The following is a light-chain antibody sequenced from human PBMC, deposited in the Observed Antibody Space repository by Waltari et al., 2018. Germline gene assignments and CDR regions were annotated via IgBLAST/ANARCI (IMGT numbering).Light chain of an antibody. CDR2: LNSDGSH. Sequence: QPELTQSPSASASLGASVKLTSILSSGHSSYAIAWHQQQPQKGPRYLMNLNSDGSHNKGDGIPDRCSGSSSGAARYLTSSSRQSEDEADYYCQTWGTGTHVVFGGGTKLTVL. V-gene: IGLV4-69*01. CDR1: SGHSSYA. J-gene: IGLJ2*01. CDR3: QTWGTGTHVV.